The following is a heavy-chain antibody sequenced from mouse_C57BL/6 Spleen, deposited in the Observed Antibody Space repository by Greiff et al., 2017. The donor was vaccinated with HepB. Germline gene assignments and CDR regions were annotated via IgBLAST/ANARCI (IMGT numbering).Heavy chain of an antibody. D-gene: IGHD2-10*01. Sequence: QVQLQQSGAELMKPGASVKLSCKATGYTFTGYWIEWVKQRPGHGLEWIVEILPGSGSTNYNEKFKGKATFTADTSSNTAYMQLSSLTTEDSAIYYCARPSYYGNYGWYFDVWGTGTTVTVSS. CDR2: ILPGSGST. V-gene: IGHV1-9*01. J-gene: IGHJ1*03. CDR3: ARPSYYGNYGWYFDV. CDR1: GYTFTGYW.